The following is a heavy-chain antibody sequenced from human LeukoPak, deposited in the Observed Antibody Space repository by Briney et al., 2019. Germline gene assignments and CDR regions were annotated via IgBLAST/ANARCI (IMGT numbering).Heavy chain of an antibody. V-gene: IGHV4-34*01. Sequence: SETLSLTCAVYGGSFSGYYWSWIRQPPGKGLEWIGEINHSGSTNYNPSLKSRVTISVDTSKNQFSLKLSSVTAADTAVYYCARGKTTFDYWGQGTLVTDSS. D-gene: IGHD1-1*01. CDR3: ARGKTTFDY. CDR2: INHSGST. J-gene: IGHJ4*02. CDR1: GGSFSGYY.